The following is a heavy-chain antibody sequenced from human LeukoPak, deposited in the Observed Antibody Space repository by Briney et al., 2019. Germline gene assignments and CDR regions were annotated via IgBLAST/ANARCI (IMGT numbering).Heavy chain of an antibody. J-gene: IGHJ6*03. CDR2: ISSSSSPI. CDR1: GFTFSNYL. V-gene: IGHV3-48*01. Sequence: PGGSLRLSCVGSGFTFSNYLMNWVRQAPGKGLEWVSFISSSSSPIYYADSVKGRFTISRDNAKNSLYLQMNSLRAEDTAVYYCARKYCSSTSCYFTNMDVWGKGTTVTVSS. D-gene: IGHD2-2*01. CDR3: ARKYCSSTSCYFTNMDV.